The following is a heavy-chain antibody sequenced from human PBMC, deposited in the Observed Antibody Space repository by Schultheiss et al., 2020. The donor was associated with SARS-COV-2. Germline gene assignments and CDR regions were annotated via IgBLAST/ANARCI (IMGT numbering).Heavy chain of an antibody. CDR2: TYYRSKWYN. CDR3: ARDGGINPYSSLGYYYYSMDV. V-gene: IGHV6-1*01. Sequence: SQTLSLTCAISGDSVSSNSAAWNWIRQSPSRGLEWLGRTYYRSKWYNDYAVSVKSRITINPDTSKNQFSLQLNSVTPEDTAVYYCARDGGINPYSSLGYYYYSMDVWGQGTTVTVAS. J-gene: IGHJ6*02. CDR1: GDSVSSNSAA. D-gene: IGHD6-6*01.